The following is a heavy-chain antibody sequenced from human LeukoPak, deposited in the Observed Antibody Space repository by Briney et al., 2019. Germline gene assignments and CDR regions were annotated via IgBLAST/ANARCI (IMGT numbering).Heavy chain of an antibody. Sequence: SETLSLTCTVSGGSISYYYWSWIRQPPGKGLEWIGYIYYSGSTNYNPSLKSRVTISVDTSKNQFSLKLTSVTAADTAVYFCASRQTAKYFQHWGQGTLVTVSS. CDR2: IYYSGST. V-gene: IGHV4-59*01. J-gene: IGHJ1*01. CDR1: GGSISYYY. CDR3: ASRQTAKYFQH.